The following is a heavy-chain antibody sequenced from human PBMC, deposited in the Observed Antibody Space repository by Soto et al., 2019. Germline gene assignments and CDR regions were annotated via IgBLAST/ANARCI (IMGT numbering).Heavy chain of an antibody. Sequence: GGSLRLSCAASGFTFSSYGMHWVRQAPGKGPEWVAVISYDGSNKYYADSVKGRFTISRDNSKNTLYLQMNSLRAEDTAVYYCAKDANRIAVAGPADYWGQGTLVTVSS. CDR2: ISYDGSNK. V-gene: IGHV3-30*18. CDR1: GFTFSSYG. CDR3: AKDANRIAVAGPADY. J-gene: IGHJ4*02. D-gene: IGHD6-19*01.